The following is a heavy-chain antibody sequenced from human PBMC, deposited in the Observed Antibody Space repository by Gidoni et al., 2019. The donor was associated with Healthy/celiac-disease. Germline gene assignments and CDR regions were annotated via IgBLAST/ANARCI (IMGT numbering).Heavy chain of an antibody. CDR1: GFTFSSYW. Sequence: EVQLVESGGGLVQPGGSLRLSCAASGFTFSSYWMHWVRQAPGKGLVWVSRINSDGSSTSYADSVKGRFTTSRDNAKNTLYLQMNSLRAEDTAVYYCAIFGVVSYYGMDVWGQGTTVTVSS. V-gene: IGHV3-74*01. J-gene: IGHJ6*02. CDR3: AIFGVVSYYGMDV. CDR2: INSDGSST. D-gene: IGHD3-3*02.